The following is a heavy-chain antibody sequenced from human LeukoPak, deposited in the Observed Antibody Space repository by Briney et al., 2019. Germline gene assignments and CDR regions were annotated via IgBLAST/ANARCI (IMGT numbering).Heavy chain of an antibody. J-gene: IGHJ4*02. Sequence: SETLSLTCTVSGGSISSYYWSWIRQPPGKGLEWIGYIYYSGSTNYNPSLKSRVTISVDPSKNQFSLKLSSVTAADTAVYYCARFEVVPAAPLDYWGQGTLVTVSS. V-gene: IGHV4-59*01. CDR2: IYYSGST. CDR1: GGSISSYY. CDR3: ARFEVVPAAPLDY. D-gene: IGHD2-2*01.